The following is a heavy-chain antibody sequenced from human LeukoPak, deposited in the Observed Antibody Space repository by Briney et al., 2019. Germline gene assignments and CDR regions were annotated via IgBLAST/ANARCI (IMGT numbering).Heavy chain of an antibody. J-gene: IGHJ3*02. CDR2: ISAYNGNT. CDR1: GYTFTSYG. D-gene: IGHD4-17*01. Sequence: SVKVSCKASGYTFTSYGISWVRQAPGQGLEWMGWISAYNGNTNYAQNLQGRVTMTTDTSTSTGYMKLRSLRSDDTAVYYCALDHDYGDYFAAPNAFDIWGQGTMVTVSS. CDR3: ALDHDYGDYFAAPNAFDI. V-gene: IGHV1-18*01.